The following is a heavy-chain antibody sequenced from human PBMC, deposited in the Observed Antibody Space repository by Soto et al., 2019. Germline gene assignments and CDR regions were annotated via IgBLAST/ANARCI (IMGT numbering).Heavy chain of an antibody. D-gene: IGHD3-3*01. J-gene: IGHJ4*02. Sequence: PSETLSLTCTVSGGSISSGDYYWSWIRQPPGKGLEWIGYIYYSGSTYYNPSLKSRVTISVDTSKNQFSLKLSSVTAADTAVYYCARGTTIFGVVRRRYFDYWGQGTLVTVSS. CDR3: ARGTTIFGVVRRRYFDY. CDR1: GGSISSGDYY. V-gene: IGHV4-30-4*02. CDR2: IYYSGST.